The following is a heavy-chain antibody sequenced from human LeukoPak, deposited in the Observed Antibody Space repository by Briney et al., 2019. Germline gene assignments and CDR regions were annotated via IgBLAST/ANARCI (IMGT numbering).Heavy chain of an antibody. CDR2: IYYSGST. J-gene: IGHJ4*02. D-gene: IGHD1-26*01. Sequence: PSETLSLTCTVSGGSISSYYWSWIRQPPGKGLEWIGYIYYSGSTNYNPSLKSRVTISVDTSKNQFSLKLSSVTAADTAVYYCARSPRIVGATLFDYWGQGTLVTVSS. CDR1: GGSISSYY. V-gene: IGHV4-59*08. CDR3: ARSPRIVGATLFDY.